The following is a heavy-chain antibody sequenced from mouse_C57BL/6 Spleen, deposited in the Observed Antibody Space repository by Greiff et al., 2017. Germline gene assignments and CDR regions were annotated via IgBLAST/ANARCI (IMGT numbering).Heavy chain of an antibody. Sequence: VQLVESGAELVRPGTSVKVSCKASGYAFTNYLIEWVKQRPGQGLEWICVLNPGRGGTNYNEKCKGKETLTADKTTSTAYMQLSSLTSEDSAVYFCARFITTVVADYWGQGTTLTVSS. J-gene: IGHJ2*01. CDR2: LNPGRGGT. CDR3: ARFITTVVADY. CDR1: GYAFTNYL. D-gene: IGHD1-1*01. V-gene: IGHV1-54*01.